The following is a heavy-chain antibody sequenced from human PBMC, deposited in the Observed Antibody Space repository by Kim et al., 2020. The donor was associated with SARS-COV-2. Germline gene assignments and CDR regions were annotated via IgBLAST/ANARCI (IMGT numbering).Heavy chain of an antibody. CDR1: GYTFTGYY. CDR3: AKCFSNGWIQLWLECFGFDP. J-gene: IGHJ5*02. Sequence: ASVKVSCKASGYTFTGYYMHWVRQAPGQGLEWMGRINPNSGGTNYAQKFQGRVTMTRDTSISTAYMELSRLRSDDTAVYYCAKCFSNGWIQLWLECFGFDPWGQGTLVTVSS. V-gene: IGHV1-2*06. D-gene: IGHD5-18*01. CDR2: INPNSGGT.